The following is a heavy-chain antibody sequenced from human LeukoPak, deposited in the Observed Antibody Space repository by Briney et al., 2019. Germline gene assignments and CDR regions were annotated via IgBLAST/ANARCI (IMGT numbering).Heavy chain of an antibody. J-gene: IGHJ5*02. D-gene: IGHD7-27*01. V-gene: IGHV4-4*02. CDR3: ATGDYNWFDP. Sequence: SETLSLTCAVSGGSISSYNWWSWVRQPPGKGLEWIGEIYHSGSTNYNPSLKSRVTISIDKSNHQFSLKLISVIAADTAVYYCATGDYNWFDPWGQGTLVTVSS. CDR1: GGSISSYNW. CDR2: IYHSGST.